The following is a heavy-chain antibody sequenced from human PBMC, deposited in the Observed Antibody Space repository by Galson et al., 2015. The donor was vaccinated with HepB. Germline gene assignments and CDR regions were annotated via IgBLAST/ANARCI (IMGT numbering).Heavy chain of an antibody. V-gene: IGHV3-23*01. J-gene: IGHJ4*02. CDR1: KFNFNTYA. CDR2: VCGNGGTT. Sequence: SLRLSCATSKFNFNTYAMRWVRQAPGKGLEWVSIVCGNGGTTYYADSVKGRFTISRDNSKNTVYLQMNSLRAEDTAIYYCAKSPVIVTALLDYWGQGTLVTVSS. CDR3: AKSPVIVTALLDY. D-gene: IGHD2-21*02.